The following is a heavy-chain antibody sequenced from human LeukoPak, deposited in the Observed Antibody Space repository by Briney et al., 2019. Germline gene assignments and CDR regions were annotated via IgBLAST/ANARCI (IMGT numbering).Heavy chain of an antibody. CDR2: IYTSGST. CDR1: GGSISSYY. CDR3: ARQGGYSSGWVKQNWFDP. D-gene: IGHD6-19*01. Sequence: SETLSLTCTVSGGSISSYYWSWIRQPAGKGLEWIGRIYTSGSTNYNPSLKSRVTMSVDTSKNQFSLKLSSVTAADTAVYYCARQGGYSSGWVKQNWFDPWGQGTLVTVSS. J-gene: IGHJ5*02. V-gene: IGHV4-4*07.